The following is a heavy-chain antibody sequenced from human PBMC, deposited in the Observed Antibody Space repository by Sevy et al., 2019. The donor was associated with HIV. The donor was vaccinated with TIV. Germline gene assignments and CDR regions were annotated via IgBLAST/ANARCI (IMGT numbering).Heavy chain of an antibody. V-gene: IGHV5-51*01. CDR2: IHPGDSDT. J-gene: IGHJ3*02. CDR3: ARLRKGGYCPFDAFDI. CDR1: GYSFTSYW. D-gene: IGHD3-22*01. Sequence: GESLKISCKGSGYSFTSYWIGWVRQMPGKGLEWMGIIHPGDSDTRYSPAFQGQVTISAGKSISTAYLQWSSLKASDTAMYYCARLRKGGYCPFDAFDIWGQGTMVTVSS.